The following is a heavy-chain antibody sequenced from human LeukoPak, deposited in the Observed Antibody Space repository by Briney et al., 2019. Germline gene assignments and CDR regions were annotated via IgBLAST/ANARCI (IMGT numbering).Heavy chain of an antibody. Sequence: SETLSLTCSVSGESMRSSDWTWIRQSPGKGLEWIGYIDNTGTTYYNPSLESRVAISVDTSKRQFYLKVTSVTTADTALYFCARVRVAMAGDALDIWGQGTMVTVSS. CDR3: ARVRVAMAGDALDI. CDR2: IDNTGTT. D-gene: IGHD6-19*01. CDR1: GESMRSSD. V-gene: IGHV4-59*01. J-gene: IGHJ3*02.